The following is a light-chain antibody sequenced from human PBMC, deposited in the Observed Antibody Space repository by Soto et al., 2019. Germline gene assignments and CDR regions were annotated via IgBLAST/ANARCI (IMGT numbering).Light chain of an antibody. Sequence: EIVLTQSPATLSLSPGERATLSCRASQSVRSSLAWYQQKPGQAPRLLIYDTSNRATGIPARFSGSGSGADFTLTSISLGPEDFGVYYCQLRRDWPPWTFGQGTKVEV. CDR1: QSVRSS. J-gene: IGKJ1*01. V-gene: IGKV3-11*01. CDR2: DTS. CDR3: QLRRDWPPWT.